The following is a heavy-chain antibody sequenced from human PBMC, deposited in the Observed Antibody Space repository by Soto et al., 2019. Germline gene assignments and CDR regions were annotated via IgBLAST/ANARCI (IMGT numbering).Heavy chain of an antibody. CDR2: INPNSGGT. D-gene: IGHD6-19*01. CDR1: GYTLTGYY. CDR3: ARSPYSSGRFDP. V-gene: IGHV1-2*02. J-gene: IGHJ5*02. Sequence: PSVKVSCSAAGYTLTGYYMHWVRQAPGQGLEWMGWINPNSGGTNYAQKFQGRVTMTRDTSISTAYMELSRLRSDDTAVYYCARSPYSSGRFDPWGQGTLVTVSS.